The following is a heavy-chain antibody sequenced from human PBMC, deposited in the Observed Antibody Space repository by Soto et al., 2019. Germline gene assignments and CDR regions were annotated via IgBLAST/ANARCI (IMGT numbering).Heavy chain of an antibody. Sequence: QMQLMQSGPEVKKPGTSVKVSCKASGFTLTSADVQWVRQTRGQRLEWIGWIVGGSGSTNYAQQFQGSLAITRDMSTSTVYMELSSLRSEDTAVYYCAADWSNRPFDFWGQGTRVTVSS. V-gene: IGHV1-58*01. CDR2: IVGGSGST. J-gene: IGHJ4*02. CDR1: GFTLTSAD. CDR3: AADWSNRPFDF. D-gene: IGHD3-3*01.